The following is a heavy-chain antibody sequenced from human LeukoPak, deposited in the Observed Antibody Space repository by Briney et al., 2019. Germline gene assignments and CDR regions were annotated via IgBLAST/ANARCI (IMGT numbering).Heavy chain of an antibody. Sequence: GGSLRLSCAASGFTFSSYGMHWVRQAPGKGLEWVSVIYSGGSTYYADSVKGRFTISRDNSKNTLYLQMNSLRAEDTAVYYCAREVETADPIYSSGWYDYWGQGTLVTVSS. CDR3: AREVETADPIYSSGWYDY. CDR2: IYSGGST. J-gene: IGHJ4*02. D-gene: IGHD6-19*01. V-gene: IGHV3-53*01. CDR1: GFTFSSYG.